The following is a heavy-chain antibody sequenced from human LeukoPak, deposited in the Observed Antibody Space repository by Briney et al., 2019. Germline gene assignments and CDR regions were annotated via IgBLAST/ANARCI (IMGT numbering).Heavy chain of an antibody. V-gene: IGHV1-18*01. D-gene: IGHD6-25*01. CDR3: ARGYSSAGPPRSDAFDI. J-gene: IGHJ3*02. CDR1: GYTFTSYG. Sequence: RASVKVSCKASGYTFTSYGISWVRQAPGQGLEWMGWISAYNGNTNYAQKLQGRVTMTTDTSTSTAYMELRSLRSDDTAVYYCARGYSSAGPPRSDAFDIWGQGTMVTVSS. CDR2: ISAYNGNT.